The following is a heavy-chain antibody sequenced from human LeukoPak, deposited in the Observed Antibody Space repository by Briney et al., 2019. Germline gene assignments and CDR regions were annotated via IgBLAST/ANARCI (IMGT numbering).Heavy chain of an antibody. CDR3: ARDRIGRLHSAFDV. CDR1: GFTFSGFS. J-gene: IGHJ3*01. Sequence: GGSLRLSCTASGFTFSGFSMNWVRQGPGQGLEWLSCVSTKGGAIYYADSIKGRFTISRDNAENSVYLQMNSLRLEDTAVYFCARDRIGRLHSAFDVWGQGTTVTVSS. CDR2: VSTKGGAI. D-gene: IGHD1-1*01. V-gene: IGHV3-21*06.